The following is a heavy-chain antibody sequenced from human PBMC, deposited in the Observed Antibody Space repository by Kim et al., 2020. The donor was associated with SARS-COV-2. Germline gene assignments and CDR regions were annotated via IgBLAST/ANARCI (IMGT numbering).Heavy chain of an antibody. CDR3: ARGEGSYWYVDY. J-gene: IGHJ4*02. CDR2: ITVYNGNT. Sequence: ASVKVSCKTSGYTFSTSGVSWVRQAPGQGLEWMGWITVYNGNTNYAQKLQGRVTMTTDTSTSTAYMELRSLTSDDTAVYYCARGEGSYWYVDYWGQGTLVTVSS. CDR1: GYTFSTSG. D-gene: IGHD3-10*01. V-gene: IGHV1-18*01.